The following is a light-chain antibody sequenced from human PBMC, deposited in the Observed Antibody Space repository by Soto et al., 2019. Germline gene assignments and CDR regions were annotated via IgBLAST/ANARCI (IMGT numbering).Light chain of an antibody. CDR2: GAS. V-gene: IGKV3-11*01. J-gene: IGKJ4*01. Sequence: EIVLTQSPATLSLSPGESATLSCRASQSVRSYLAWYQQKPGQAPRLLIYGASSRATGVPARFSGSGSGTDFTLTISSLEPEDFVIYYCQQRSDWPPLTFGGGTKVEIK. CDR3: QQRSDWPPLT. CDR1: QSVRSY.